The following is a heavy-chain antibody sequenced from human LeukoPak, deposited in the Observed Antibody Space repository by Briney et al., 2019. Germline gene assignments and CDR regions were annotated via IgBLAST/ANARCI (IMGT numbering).Heavy chain of an antibody. V-gene: IGHV3-21*01. CDR3: ARGKAAAGTDY. D-gene: IGHD6-13*01. Sequence: GGSLRLSCAASGFTFSSYSMNWVRQAPGKGLEWVSSISSSSSYIYYADSVKGRFTISRDDAKNSLYLQMNSLRAEDTAVYYCARGKAAAGTDYWGQGTLVTVSS. CDR1: GFTFSSYS. J-gene: IGHJ4*02. CDR2: ISSSSSYI.